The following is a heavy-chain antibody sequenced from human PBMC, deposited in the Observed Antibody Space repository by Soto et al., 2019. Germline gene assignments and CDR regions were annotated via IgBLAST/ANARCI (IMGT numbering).Heavy chain of an antibody. CDR2: IYKSATT. V-gene: IGHV4-30-4*08. CDR1: GDSISTVDYF. D-gene: IGHD2-15*01. CDR3: ARGRYCLTGRCFPNWFDS. J-gene: IGHJ5*01. Sequence: SETLSLTCTVSGDSISTVDYFWAWIRQPPGQALEYIGYIYKSATTYYNPSFESRVAISLDTSKSQFSLNVTSVTAADTAVYFCARGRYCLTGRCFPNWFDSWGQGTLVTVSS.